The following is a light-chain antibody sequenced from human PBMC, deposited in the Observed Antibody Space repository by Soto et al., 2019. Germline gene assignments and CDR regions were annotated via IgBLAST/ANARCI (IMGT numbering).Light chain of an antibody. J-gene: IGKJ5*01. CDR2: DAS. CDR1: QSVNSN. V-gene: IGKV3-15*01. Sequence: EIIMAQSPATLSVPPGERATLSCRASQSVNSNLAWYQQKPGQAPRLLIYDASTRATGVPARFSGSGSGTEFTLTISSLQSEDFAVYYCQQYNNWPLTFGQGTRLEIK. CDR3: QQYNNWPLT.